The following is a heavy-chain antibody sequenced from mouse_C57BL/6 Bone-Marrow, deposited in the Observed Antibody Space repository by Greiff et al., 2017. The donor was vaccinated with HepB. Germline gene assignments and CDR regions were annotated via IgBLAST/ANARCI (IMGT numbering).Heavy chain of an antibody. D-gene: IGHD1-1*01. V-gene: IGHV1-19*01. J-gene: IGHJ4*01. CDR3: ARPLITTVNYYAMDY. CDR1: GYTFTDYY. CDR2: INPYNGGT. Sequence: VQLQQSGPVLVKPGASVKMSCKASGYTFTDYYMNWVKQSHGKSLEWIGVINPYNGGTSYNQKFKGKATLTVDKSSSTAYMELNSLTSEDSAVYYCARPLITTVNYYAMDYWGQGTSVTVSS.